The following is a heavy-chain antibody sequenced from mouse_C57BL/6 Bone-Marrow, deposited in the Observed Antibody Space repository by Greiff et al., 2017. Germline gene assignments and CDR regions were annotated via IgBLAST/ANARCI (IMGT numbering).Heavy chain of an antibody. CDR1: GYAFSSSW. V-gene: IGHV1-82*01. CDR3: HYYGSSYYFDY. Sequence: QVQLQQSGPELVKPGASVKISCKASGYAFSSSWMNWVKQRPGKGLEWIGRIYPGDGDTNYNGKFKGKATLTADKSSSTAYMQLSSLTSEDSAVYFCHYYGSSYYFDYWGQGTTLTVSS. D-gene: IGHD1-1*01. CDR2: IYPGDGDT. J-gene: IGHJ2*01.